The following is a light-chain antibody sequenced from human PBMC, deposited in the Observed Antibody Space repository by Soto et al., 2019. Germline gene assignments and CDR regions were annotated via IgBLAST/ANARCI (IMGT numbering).Light chain of an antibody. CDR1: QSISTY. CDR2: AAS. Sequence: DIQMTQSPSSLSASVGDRVTITCRASQSISTYLNWYQQKVGKAPKLLIYAASILQRGVPSRFSGIGSGTDFTLTISSLQPEDFATYYCQQSYSTPRTFVQGTKLEIK. V-gene: IGKV1-39*01. CDR3: QQSYSTPRT. J-gene: IGKJ2*02.